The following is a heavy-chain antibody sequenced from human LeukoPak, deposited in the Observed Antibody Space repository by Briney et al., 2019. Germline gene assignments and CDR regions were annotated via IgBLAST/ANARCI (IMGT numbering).Heavy chain of an antibody. J-gene: IGHJ4*02. CDR3: AKRSEITIFEQDY. V-gene: IGHV3-23*01. CDR2: ISGSGGST. Sequence: GGSLRLSCAASGFTFSSYAMSWVRQAPGKGLEWVSAISGSGGSTYYADSVKGRLTISRDNSKNTLYLQMNSLRAEDTAVYYCAKRSEITIFEQDYWGQGTLVTVTS. D-gene: IGHD3-3*01. CDR1: GFTFSSYA.